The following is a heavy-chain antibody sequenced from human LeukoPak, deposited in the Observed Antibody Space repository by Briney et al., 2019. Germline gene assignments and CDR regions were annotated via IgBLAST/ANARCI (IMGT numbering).Heavy chain of an antibody. CDR1: GFTFSSYS. J-gene: IGHJ4*02. Sequence: PGGSLRLSCAASGFTFSSYSMNWVRQAPGKGLEWVSSISSSSSYIYYADSVKGRFTISRDNAKNSLYLQMNSLRAEDMAVYYCARIYDFWSGYRDYWGQGTLVTVSS. CDR2: ISSSSSYI. D-gene: IGHD3-3*01. CDR3: ARIYDFWSGYRDY. V-gene: IGHV3-21*01.